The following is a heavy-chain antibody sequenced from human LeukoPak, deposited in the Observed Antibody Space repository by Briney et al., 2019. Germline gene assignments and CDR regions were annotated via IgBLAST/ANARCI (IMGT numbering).Heavy chain of an antibody. Sequence: SETLSRTCTVSGGSISSYYWSWIRQPPGKGLEWIGYIYYSGSTNYNPSLKSRVTISVDTSKNQFSLKLSSVTAADTAVYYCARAFRYYDSSGYPYYFDYWGQGTLVTVSS. CDR3: ARAFRYYDSSGYPYYFDY. CDR2: IYYSGST. J-gene: IGHJ4*02. CDR1: GGSISSYY. D-gene: IGHD3-22*01. V-gene: IGHV4-59*01.